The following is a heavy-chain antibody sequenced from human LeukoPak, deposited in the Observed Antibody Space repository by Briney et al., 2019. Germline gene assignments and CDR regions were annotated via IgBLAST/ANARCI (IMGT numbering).Heavy chain of an antibody. Sequence: SETLSLTCTVSGGSISSGGYYWSWIRQHPGKGLEWIGYIYYSGSTYYNPSLKSRVTISVDTSQNQFSLKLSSVTAADTAVYYCARTARGVAFDPWGQGTLVTVSS. CDR2: IYYSGST. CDR3: ARTARGVAFDP. J-gene: IGHJ5*02. D-gene: IGHD3-10*01. CDR1: GGSISSGGYY. V-gene: IGHV4-31*03.